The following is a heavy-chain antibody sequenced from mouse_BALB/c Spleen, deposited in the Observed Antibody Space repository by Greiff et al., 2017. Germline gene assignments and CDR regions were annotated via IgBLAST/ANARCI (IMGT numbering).Heavy chain of an antibody. J-gene: IGHJ4*01. CDR2: ISSGGSYT. D-gene: IGHD2-3*01. CDR1: GFTFSSYA. V-gene: IGHV5-9-4*01. Sequence: EVMLVESGGGLVKPGGSLKLSCAASGFTFSSYAMSWVRQSPEKRLEWVAEISSGGSYTYYPDTVTGRFTISRDNAKNTLYLEMNSLRSEDTAMYYCARAYDGYYGYAMDYWGQGTSVTVSS. CDR3: ARAYDGYYGYAMDY.